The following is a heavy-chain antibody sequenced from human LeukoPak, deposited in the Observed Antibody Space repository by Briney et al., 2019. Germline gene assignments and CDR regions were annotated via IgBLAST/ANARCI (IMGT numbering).Heavy chain of an antibody. V-gene: IGHV3-23*01. D-gene: IGHD6-19*01. CDR1: GFSLSSYA. J-gene: IGHJ4*02. CDR3: ARSRYTSGRGAFDY. Sequence: GGSLRLSCAASGFSLSSYAMSWVRQAPGKGLEWVSAVTGSDVSTYYADSVKGRFTISRDNSKNTLYLQMNSLRAEDTAVYYCARSRYTSGRGAFDYWGQGTLVTVSS. CDR2: VTGSDVST.